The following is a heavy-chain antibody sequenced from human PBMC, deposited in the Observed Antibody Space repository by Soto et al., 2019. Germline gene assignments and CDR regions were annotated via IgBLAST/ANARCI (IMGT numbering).Heavy chain of an antibody. CDR2: IIPFFGTA. J-gene: IGHJ5*02. CDR3: ARDRGLLYYYGSGSYRSGYNWFDP. Sequence: QVQLVQSGAEVKKTGSSVKVSCKTSGGTFSTFGISWVRQAPGQGLEWMGGIIPFFGTAEYSQKFEDRITITADESTNTVYMDLRSLTSEDTAIYYCARDRGLLYYYGSGSYRSGYNWFDPWGQGTLVTVSS. V-gene: IGHV1-69*01. D-gene: IGHD3-10*01. CDR1: GGTFSTFG.